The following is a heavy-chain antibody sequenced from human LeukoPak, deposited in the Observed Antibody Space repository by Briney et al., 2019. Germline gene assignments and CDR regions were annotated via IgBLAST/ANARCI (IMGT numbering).Heavy chain of an antibody. CDR2: INHSGST. J-gene: IGHJ4*02. CDR3: ASRELELEELDY. Sequence: SETLSLTCAVYGGSFSGYYWSWIRQPPGKGLEWIGEINHSGSTNYNPSLKSRVTISVDTSKNQFSLKLSSVTAADTAVYYCASRELELEELDYWGQGTLVTVSS. CDR1: GGSFSGYY. D-gene: IGHD1-7*01. V-gene: IGHV4-34*01.